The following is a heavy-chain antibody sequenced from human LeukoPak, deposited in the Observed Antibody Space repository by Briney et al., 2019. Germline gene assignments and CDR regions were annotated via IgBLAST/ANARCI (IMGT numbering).Heavy chain of an antibody. J-gene: IGHJ4*02. D-gene: IGHD3-3*01. V-gene: IGHV3-49*04. CDR2: IRSKAYGGTT. CDR3: TRARLWSGYYTPFGY. Sequence: GGSLRLSCTASGFTFGDYATSWVRQAPGKGLEWVGFIRSKAYGGTTEYAASVKGRFTISRDDSKSIAYLQMNSLKTEDTAVYYCTRARLWSGYYTPFGYWGQGTLVTVSS. CDR1: GFTFGDYA.